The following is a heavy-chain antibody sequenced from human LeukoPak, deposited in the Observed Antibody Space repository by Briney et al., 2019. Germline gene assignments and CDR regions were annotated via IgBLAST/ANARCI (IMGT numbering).Heavy chain of an antibody. Sequence: GGPLRLSCAPSGFTFSIYAMIWVRQAPGKGREWVSSISSSSSYIYYADSVKGRFTISRDNAKNSLYLQMNSLRAEDTAVYYCARGLNYYDSSPMAYYFDYWGQGTLVTVSS. CDR1: GFTFSIYA. V-gene: IGHV3-21*01. J-gene: IGHJ4*02. D-gene: IGHD3-22*01. CDR3: ARGLNYYDSSPMAYYFDY. CDR2: ISSSSSYI.